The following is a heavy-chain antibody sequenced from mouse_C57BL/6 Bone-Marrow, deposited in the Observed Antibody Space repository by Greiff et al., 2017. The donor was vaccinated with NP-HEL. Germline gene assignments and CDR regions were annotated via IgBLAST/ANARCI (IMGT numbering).Heavy chain of an antibody. Sequence: QVQLQQSGAELVRPGTSVKVSCKASGYAFTNYLIEWVKQRPGQGLEWIGVIIPGSGGTTYNEKFQGKATLTANKSSSTAYILRSSLTSDDSADSFCASDYYGISYDWYFDVWGTGATVTVSS. D-gene: IGHD1-1*01. CDR2: IIPGSGGT. V-gene: IGHV1-54*01. CDR1: GYAFTNYL. J-gene: IGHJ1*03. CDR3: ASDYYGISYDWYFDV.